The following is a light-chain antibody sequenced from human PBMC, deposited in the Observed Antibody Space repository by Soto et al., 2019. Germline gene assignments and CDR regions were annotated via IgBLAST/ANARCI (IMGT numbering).Light chain of an antibody. CDR2: DVS. V-gene: IGLV2-11*01. CDR1: SSDVGGYNY. Sequence: QSALTQPLSVSGSPGQSVTISCTGTSSDVGGYNYVSWYQQHPGKAPKLMIYDVSKRPSGVPDRFSGSKSGNTASLTISGLQAGDEADYYCCSYAGSYTLVFGGGTKVTVL. CDR3: CSYAGSYTLV. J-gene: IGLJ2*01.